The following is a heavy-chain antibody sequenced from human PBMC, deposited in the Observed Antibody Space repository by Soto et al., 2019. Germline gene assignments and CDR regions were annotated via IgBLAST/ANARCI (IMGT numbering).Heavy chain of an antibody. CDR3: ARLGYSGGY. J-gene: IGHJ4*02. Sequence: SETLSLTCTVSGGSISSSGYYWGWIRQPPGKGLEWIGSIYHSGSTYYNPSLKSRVTMSVDTSKNYFSLKLSSVTAADTAVYYCARLGYSGGYWGQGTLVTVSS. CDR2: IYHSGST. CDR1: GGSISSSGYY. V-gene: IGHV4-39*02. D-gene: IGHD6-13*01.